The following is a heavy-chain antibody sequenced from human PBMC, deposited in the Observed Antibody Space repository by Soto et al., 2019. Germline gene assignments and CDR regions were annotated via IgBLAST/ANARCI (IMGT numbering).Heavy chain of an antibody. CDR1: GFTFDDYA. CDR3: AKLTRDSSGWYGFFDY. D-gene: IGHD6-19*01. V-gene: IGHV3-9*01. J-gene: IGHJ4*02. CDR2: ISWNSGSI. Sequence: EVQLVESGGGLVQPGRSLRLSCAASGFTFDDYAMHWVRQAPGKGLEWVSGISWNSGSIGYADSVKGRFTISRDNAKNSLYLQMNSLRAEDTALYYCAKLTRDSSGWYGFFDYWGQGTLVTVSS.